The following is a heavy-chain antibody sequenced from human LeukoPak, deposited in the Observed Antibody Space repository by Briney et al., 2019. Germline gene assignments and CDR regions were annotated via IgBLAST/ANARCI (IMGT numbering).Heavy chain of an antibody. D-gene: IGHD3-10*01. CDR2: ISGNGGSS. CDR1: GLTFSIYG. CDR3: AKLPMVRGVYGTVDY. Sequence: PGGSLRLSCAASGLTFSIYGMSWVRQAPGKGLEWVSAISGNGGSSYYADSVKGRFTMSRDNSKNTLYLQMNSLRAEDTAVYYCAKLPMVRGVYGTVDYWGQGTLVTVSS. J-gene: IGHJ4*02. V-gene: IGHV3-23*01.